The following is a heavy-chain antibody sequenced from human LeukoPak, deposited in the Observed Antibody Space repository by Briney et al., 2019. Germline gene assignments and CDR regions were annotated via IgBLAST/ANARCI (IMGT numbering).Heavy chain of an antibody. J-gene: IGHJ4*02. CDR1: GFTFSSYA. D-gene: IGHD1-26*01. CDR3: ARLVGGSLYFDY. Sequence: PGGSLRLSCAASGFTFSSYAMHWVRQAPGKGLEYVSAISSDGGSTYCANSVKGRFTISRDNSKNTLCLQMGSLRAEDMAVYYCARLVGGSLYFDYWGQGTLVTVSS. V-gene: IGHV3-64*01. CDR2: ISSDGGST.